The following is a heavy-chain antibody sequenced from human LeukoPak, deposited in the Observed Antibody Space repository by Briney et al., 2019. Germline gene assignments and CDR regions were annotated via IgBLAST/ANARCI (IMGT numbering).Heavy chain of an antibody. CDR1: GFTFSSYS. V-gene: IGHV3-21*01. CDR2: ISSSSSYI. D-gene: IGHD2-15*01. J-gene: IGHJ6*02. CDR3: ARETRVAATYLGPMDV. Sequence: GGSLRLSCAASGFTFSSYSMNWVRQAPGKGLEWVSSISSSSSYIYYADSVKGRFTISRDNAKNSLYLQMNSLRAEDTAVYYCARETRVAATYLGPMDVWGQGTTVTVSS.